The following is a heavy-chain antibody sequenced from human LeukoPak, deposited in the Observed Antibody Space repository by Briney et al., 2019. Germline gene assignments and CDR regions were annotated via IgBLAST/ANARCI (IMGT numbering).Heavy chain of an antibody. CDR3: ARDDYYGSGSYYDY. J-gene: IGHJ4*02. CDR1: GFTFSSYS. Sequence: GGSLRLSCAASGFTFSSYSMNWVRQAPGKGLEWVSYISSSSSTIYYADSVKGRFTISRDNAKNSLYLQMNSLRAEDTAVNYCARDDYYGSGSYYDYWGQGTLVTVSS. CDR2: ISSSSSTI. V-gene: IGHV3-48*04. D-gene: IGHD3-10*01.